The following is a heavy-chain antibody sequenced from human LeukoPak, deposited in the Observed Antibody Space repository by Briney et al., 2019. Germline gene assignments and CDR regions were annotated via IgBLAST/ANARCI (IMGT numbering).Heavy chain of an antibody. J-gene: IGHJ6*02. CDR3: ASGYCSGGSCYSRIYYYYGMDV. Sequence: SVKVSCKASGGTFSSYAISWVRQAPGQGLEWMGGIIPIFGTANYAQKFQGRVTITADESTSTAYMELSSLRSEDTAVYYCASGYCSGGSCYSRIYYYYGMDVWGQGTMVTVSS. V-gene: IGHV1-69*13. CDR2: IIPIFGTA. CDR1: GGTFSSYA. D-gene: IGHD2-15*01.